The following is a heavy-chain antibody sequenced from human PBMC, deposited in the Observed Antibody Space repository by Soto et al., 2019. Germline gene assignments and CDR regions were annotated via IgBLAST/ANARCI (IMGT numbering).Heavy chain of an antibody. D-gene: IGHD6-13*01. Sequence: QITLKESGPTLVKPTQTLTLTCTFSGFSLTTSGVGVGWIRQPPGKALECLALIYWDDDKRYNPSLKSRLTITKDTSKNQVVLTMTIMDPVDTGTYYCAHRLRYSGNWDVGWFDPWGQGTLVTVSS. CDR1: GFSLTTSGVG. CDR2: IYWDDDK. V-gene: IGHV2-5*02. J-gene: IGHJ5*02. CDR3: AHRLRYSGNWDVGWFDP.